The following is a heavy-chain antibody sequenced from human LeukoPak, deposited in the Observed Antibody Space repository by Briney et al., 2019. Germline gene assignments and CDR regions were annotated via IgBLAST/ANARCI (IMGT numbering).Heavy chain of an antibody. J-gene: IGHJ4*02. Sequence: SVKVSCKASGYTFTGYYMHWVRQAHGQGLEWMGGIIPIVGTANYAQTLQGRVTITADESTSTAYMELSSLRSEDTAVYYCARDSEPFYYDSSGYYRYFDCWGQGTLVTVSS. V-gene: IGHV1-69*13. CDR3: ARDSEPFYYDSSGYYRYFDC. CDR2: IIPIVGTA. CDR1: GYTFTGYY. D-gene: IGHD3-22*01.